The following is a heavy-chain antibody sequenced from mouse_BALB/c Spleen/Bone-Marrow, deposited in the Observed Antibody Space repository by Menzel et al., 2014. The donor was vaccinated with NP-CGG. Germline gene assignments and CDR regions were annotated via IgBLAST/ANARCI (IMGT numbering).Heavy chain of an antibody. CDR3: ASYDGSRFAY. CDR1: GFNIKDTH. Sequence: EVQLQQSGAELVKPGTSVKLSCTASGFNIKDTHLHWVQQRPEQGLEWIGRFDPTNGNPKYDPKFQGKVTITVDTSSNTAYLQLSSLTSEDTAVYYCASYDGSRFAYWGQGTLVTVSA. CDR2: FDPTNGNP. J-gene: IGHJ3*01. D-gene: IGHD2-3*01. V-gene: IGHV14-3*02.